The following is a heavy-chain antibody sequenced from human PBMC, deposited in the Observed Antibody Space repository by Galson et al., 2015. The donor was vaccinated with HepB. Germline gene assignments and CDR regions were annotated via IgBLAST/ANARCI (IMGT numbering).Heavy chain of an antibody. CDR3: AREYCTNGVCYSDPLILDSWFDP. D-gene: IGHD2-8*01. J-gene: IGHJ5*02. Sequence: SVKVSCKASGGTFSSYAISWVRQAPGQGLEWMGGIIPIFGTANYAQKFQGRVTITADESTSTAYMELSSLRSEDTAVYYCAREYCTNGVCYSDPLILDSWFDPWGQGTLVTVSS. CDR1: GGTFSSYA. CDR2: IIPIFGTA. V-gene: IGHV1-69*13.